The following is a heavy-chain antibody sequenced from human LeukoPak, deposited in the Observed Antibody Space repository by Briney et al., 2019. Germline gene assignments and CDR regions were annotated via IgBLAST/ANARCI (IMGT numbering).Heavy chain of an antibody. J-gene: IGHJ5*02. CDR3: ARGYCSGGSCYSVENWFDP. CDR2: INPNSGGT. V-gene: IGHV1-2*06. Sequence: ASVKVSCKASGYTFTGYHIHWVRQAPGQGLRWMGRINPNSGGTNYAQRFQGRVTMTRDTSISTAYMELSRLRSDDTAVYYCARGYCSGGSCYSVENWFDPWGQGTLVTVSS. CDR1: GYTFTGYH. D-gene: IGHD2-15*01.